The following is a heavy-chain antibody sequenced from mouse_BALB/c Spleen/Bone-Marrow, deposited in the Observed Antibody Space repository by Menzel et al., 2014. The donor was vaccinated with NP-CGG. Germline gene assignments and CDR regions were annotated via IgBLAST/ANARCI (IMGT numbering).Heavy chain of an antibody. V-gene: IGHV2-9*02. CDR3: ASNPYFDY. J-gene: IGHJ2*01. CDR1: GFSLTSYG. Sequence: VKLVESGPGLVAPPQSLSITCTVSGFSLTSYGVHWVRQPPGKGLEWLGVIWAGGSTNYNSALMSRLSISKDNSKSQVFLKTNSLQTDDTAMYYCASNPYFDYWGQGTTLTVSS. D-gene: IGHD6-1*01. CDR2: IWAGGST.